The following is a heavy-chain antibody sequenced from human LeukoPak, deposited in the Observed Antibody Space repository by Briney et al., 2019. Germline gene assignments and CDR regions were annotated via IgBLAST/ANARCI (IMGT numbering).Heavy chain of an antibody. V-gene: IGHV3-23*01. D-gene: IGHD2-21*01. CDR2: VSYDITRA. CDR3: ARPGCGGNCYYRMDV. CDR1: GFTFSSYA. Sequence: PGGSLRLSCAASGFTFSSYAMTWVRQAPGKGLGWISAVSYDITRAFYADSVKGRFAISRDNSRNTLFLQMNSLRADDTAVYYCARPGCGGNCYYRMDVWGKGTTVTVSS. J-gene: IGHJ6*04.